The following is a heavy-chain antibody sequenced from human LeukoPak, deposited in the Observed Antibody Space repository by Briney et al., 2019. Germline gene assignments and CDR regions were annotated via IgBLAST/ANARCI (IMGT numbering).Heavy chain of an antibody. J-gene: IGHJ4*02. CDR2: ISTYNYNT. D-gene: IGHD5-18*01. Sequence: ASVKVSCKPSGYSLTSYGVIRVRQAPGQRLEWMGWISTYNYNTNYAQKFRGRVTLTKDTSTSTVYMELRSLRFDDTNIYYCARQVDTRMALPDYWGQGTLVTVSS. V-gene: IGHV1-18*01. CDR3: ARQVDTRMALPDY. CDR1: GYSLTSYG.